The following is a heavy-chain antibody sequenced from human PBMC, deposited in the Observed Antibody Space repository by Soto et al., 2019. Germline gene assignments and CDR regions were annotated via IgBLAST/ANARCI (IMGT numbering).Heavy chain of an antibody. CDR3: ARDLSGGNYYYHGLDV. J-gene: IGHJ6*02. V-gene: IGHV3-21*01. CDR2: ITSNSVYV. CDR1: GFTFSDFD. D-gene: IGHD1-26*01. Sequence: GGSLRLSCAVSGFTFSDFDMSWVRQAPGKGLEWVSSITSNSVYVYYADSLKGRFTISRDNAKSSLYLQMNSLRADDTAVYYCARDLSGGNYYYHGLDVWGQGTTVTVSS.